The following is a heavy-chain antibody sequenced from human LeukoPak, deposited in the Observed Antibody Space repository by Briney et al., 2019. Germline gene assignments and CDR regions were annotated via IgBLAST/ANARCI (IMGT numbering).Heavy chain of an antibody. CDR1: GYTFTGYY. Sequence: ASVKVSCKASGYTFTGYYMHWVRQAPGQGLEWMGGIIPIFGTANYAQKFQGRVTITADESTSTAYMELSSLRSEDTAVYYCARDYDFWSGYLGAFDIWGQGTMVTVSS. J-gene: IGHJ3*02. CDR2: IIPIFGTA. CDR3: ARDYDFWSGYLGAFDI. D-gene: IGHD3-3*01. V-gene: IGHV1-69*13.